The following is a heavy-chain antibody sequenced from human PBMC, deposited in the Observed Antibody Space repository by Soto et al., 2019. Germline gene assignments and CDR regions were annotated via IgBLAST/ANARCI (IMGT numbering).Heavy chain of an antibody. CDR1: GYTFSNYG. CDR2: ISLYSDGT. D-gene: IGHD2-2*01. Sequence: QVQLVQSGGEVKRPGASVKVSCKTSGYTFSNYGITWVRQAPGQPLEWLGWISLYSDGTNYAQKFQGRVSMTTDTSTTTAYMELRSLRSDDTAVYYCARVVPGADAWFGTWVQGPLVTVSS. J-gene: IGHJ5*02. V-gene: IGHV1-18*01. CDR3: ARVVPGADAWFGT.